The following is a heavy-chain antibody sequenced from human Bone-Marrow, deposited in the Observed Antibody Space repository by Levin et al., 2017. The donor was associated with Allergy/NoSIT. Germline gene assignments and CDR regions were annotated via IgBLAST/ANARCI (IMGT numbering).Heavy chain of an antibody. J-gene: IGHJ6*02. Sequence: PGGSLRLSCAASGFSFSSYALHWVRQAPGKGLEWVAVISQDGNNKNHADSVKGRFTISRDNSNNMLYLQMNSLRPEDTAVYYCAREGWVVRGIIAYHYNYYGMDVWGQGTTVTVSS. D-gene: IGHD3-10*01. CDR1: GFSFSSYA. CDR3: AREGWVVRGIIAYHYNYYGMDV. CDR2: ISQDGNNK. V-gene: IGHV3-30*04.